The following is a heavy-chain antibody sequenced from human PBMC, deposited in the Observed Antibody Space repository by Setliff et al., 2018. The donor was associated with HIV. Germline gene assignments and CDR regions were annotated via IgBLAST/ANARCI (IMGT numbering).Heavy chain of an antibody. CDR1: GYTFSNYG. CDR3: ARDHHSGRGSNFPWYSDL. J-gene: IGHJ2*01. D-gene: IGHD1-26*01. Sequence: ASVKVSCKASGYTFSNYGITWVRQAPGQGLEWMGWITSYNGNTNYAKKFKGRVTMTTDTSTSIAYMELKSLRSEDTAVYYCARDHHSGRGSNFPWYSDLWGRGTLVTVS. V-gene: IGHV1-18*01. CDR2: ITSYNGNT.